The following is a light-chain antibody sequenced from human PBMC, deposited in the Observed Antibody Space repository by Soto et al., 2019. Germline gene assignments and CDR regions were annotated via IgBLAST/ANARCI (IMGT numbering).Light chain of an antibody. CDR3: QQGNSFPFT. V-gene: IGKV1D-12*01. CDR1: QVISNW. CDR2: AAS. J-gene: IGKJ3*01. Sequence: DIQITQSPSSVSASVGDRVSITCLSSQVISNWLAWYQQKPGRAPKLLIYAASSLQSGVSSRFSGSGSGTDFTLTISSLQPEDFATYYCQQGNSFPFTFGPGTKVDIK.